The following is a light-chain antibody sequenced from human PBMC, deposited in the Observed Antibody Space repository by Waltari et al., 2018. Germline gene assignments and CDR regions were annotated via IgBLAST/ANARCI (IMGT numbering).Light chain of an antibody. Sequence: IQMTQSPSSLSASVGDRVTITCRASQTVSDYVNWYQGKAGKAPSLLIYSASKLHTGVPSRFSGSGSGTHFTLTISSLQPDDLATYYCLQSYSGQWTFGQGTKVEIK. CDR3: LQSYSGQWT. V-gene: IGKV1-39*01. CDR2: SAS. J-gene: IGKJ1*01. CDR1: QTVSDY.